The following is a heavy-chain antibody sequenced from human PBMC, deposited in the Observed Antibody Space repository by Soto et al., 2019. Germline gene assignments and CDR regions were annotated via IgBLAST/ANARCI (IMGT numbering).Heavy chain of an antibody. CDR2: ISGSGGST. V-gene: IGHV3-23*01. CDR3: AKESEGSGWA. J-gene: IGHJ5*02. Sequence: EVQLLESGGGLVQPGGSLRLSCAASGFTFSTYAMTWVRQAPGKGLEWVSAISGSGGSTFYADSVKGRFPISRDNSKNTLYLQMNSLRVEDTAVYFCAKESEGSGWAWGQGTLVTGSS. D-gene: IGHD6-19*01. CDR1: GFTFSTYA.